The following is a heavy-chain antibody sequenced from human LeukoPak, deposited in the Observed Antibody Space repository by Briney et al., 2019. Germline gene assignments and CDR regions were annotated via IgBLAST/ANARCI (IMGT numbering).Heavy chain of an antibody. CDR3: TTGHVPYYDFWSGYYATPIGFDY. V-gene: IGHV3-15*01. CDR1: GFTFSNAW. CDR2: IKSKTDGGTT. Sequence: NAGGSLRLSCAASGFTFSNAWMSWVRQAPGKGLEWVGRIKSKTDGGTTDYAAPVKGRFTISRDDSENTLYLQMNSLKTEDTAVYYCTTGHVPYYDFWSGYYATPIGFDYWGQGTLVTVSS. J-gene: IGHJ4*02. D-gene: IGHD3-3*01.